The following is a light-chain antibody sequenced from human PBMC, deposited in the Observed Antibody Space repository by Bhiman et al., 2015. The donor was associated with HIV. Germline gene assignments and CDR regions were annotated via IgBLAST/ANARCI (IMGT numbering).Light chain of an antibody. V-gene: IGLV2-23*01. Sequence: QSALTQPASVSGSPGQSITISCTGTSSNVDTYNYVSWYQQYPGKAPKLMIYDASKRPSGVSNRFSASKSGNTASLTISGLQAEDEADYYCCSYADSSTGWVFGGGTKVTVL. CDR3: CSYADSSTGWV. CDR2: DAS. J-gene: IGLJ3*02. CDR1: SSNVDTYNY.